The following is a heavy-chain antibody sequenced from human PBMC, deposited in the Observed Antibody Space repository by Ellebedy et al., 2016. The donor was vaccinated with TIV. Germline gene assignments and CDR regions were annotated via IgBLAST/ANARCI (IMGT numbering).Heavy chain of an antibody. Sequence: AASVKVSCKASGYTFTSYAMHWVRQAAGQRLEWMGWINSGNGNTKYSQKFQGRVTITRDTSASTAYMELSSLRSEDTAVYYCARDSGLRREGPGIDVWGQGTTVTVSS. V-gene: IGHV1-3*01. CDR3: ARDSGLRREGPGIDV. CDR2: INSGNGNT. CDR1: GYTFTSYA. D-gene: IGHD4-17*01. J-gene: IGHJ6*02.